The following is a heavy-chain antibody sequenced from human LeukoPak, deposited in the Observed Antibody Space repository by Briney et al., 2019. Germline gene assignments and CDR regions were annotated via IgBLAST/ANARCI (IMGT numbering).Heavy chain of an antibody. J-gene: IGHJ4*02. D-gene: IGHD6-13*01. CDR1: GFNFNNYG. CDR2: ISSAGTT. Sequence: PGGSLRLSCAASGFNFNNYGMSWVRQAPRKGLELVSIISSAGTTYYADSVKGRFTISRDNSKNTVYLQVNSLRDEDTAVYYCARDLEAANTYYFDYWGQGTMVTVSS. V-gene: IGHV3-66*01. CDR3: ARDLEAANTYYFDY.